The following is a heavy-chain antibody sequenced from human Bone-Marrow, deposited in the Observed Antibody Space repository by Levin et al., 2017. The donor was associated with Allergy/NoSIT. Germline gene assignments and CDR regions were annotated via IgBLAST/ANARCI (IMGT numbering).Heavy chain of an antibody. Sequence: SLKISCAASGFTFDDYAMHWVRQAPGKGLEWVSGISWNSGSIGYADSVKGRFTISRDNAKNSLYLQMNSLRAEDTALYYCAKDFPPYSLLGAFDIWGQGTMVTVSS. CDR3: AKDFPPYSLLGAFDI. CDR2: ISWNSGSI. V-gene: IGHV3-9*01. D-gene: IGHD2-15*01. J-gene: IGHJ3*02. CDR1: GFTFDDYA.